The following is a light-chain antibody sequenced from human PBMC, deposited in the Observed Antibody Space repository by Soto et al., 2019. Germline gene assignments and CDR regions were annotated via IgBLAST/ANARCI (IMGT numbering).Light chain of an antibody. Sequence: DIVWTPSPDTLSLSPGERATLSCRASQSVSSSNFAWYQQKPAQAPRLIIYGASRRAPGIPERFSGSGSGTDFTLTISRLEPEEFAVYYCQQYLTSPKTFGQGTKVDIK. CDR3: QQYLTSPKT. J-gene: IGKJ1*01. V-gene: IGKV3-20*01. CDR2: GAS. CDR1: QSVSSSN.